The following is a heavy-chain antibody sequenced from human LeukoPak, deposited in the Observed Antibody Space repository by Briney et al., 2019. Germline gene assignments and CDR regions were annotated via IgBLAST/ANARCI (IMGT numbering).Heavy chain of an antibody. V-gene: IGHV4-39*07. Sequence: SETLSLTCTVSGGSISSSSYYWGWIRQPPGKGLEWIGSIYYSGSTNYNPSLKSRVTISVDTSKNQFSLKLSSVTAADTAVYYCARSHSSSWYRFDYWGQGTLVTVSS. J-gene: IGHJ4*02. CDR1: GGSISSSSYY. D-gene: IGHD6-13*01. CDR2: IYYSGST. CDR3: ARSHSSSWYRFDY.